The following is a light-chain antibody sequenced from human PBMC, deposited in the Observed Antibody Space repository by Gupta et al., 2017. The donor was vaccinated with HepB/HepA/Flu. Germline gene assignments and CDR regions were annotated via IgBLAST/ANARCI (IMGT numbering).Light chain of an antibody. Sequence: DIVMTQSPDSLAVSLGERATINCKSSQSVLYSSNNKNYLAWYQQKPGQPPKLLIYWASTRESGVPDRFSGSGSGTDFTLTISSLQAEDVAVYYFQQYDSTPLTFGQGTKVEIK. V-gene: IGKV4-1*01. CDR1: QSVLYSSNNKNY. J-gene: IGKJ1*01. CDR2: WAS. CDR3: QQYDSTPLT.